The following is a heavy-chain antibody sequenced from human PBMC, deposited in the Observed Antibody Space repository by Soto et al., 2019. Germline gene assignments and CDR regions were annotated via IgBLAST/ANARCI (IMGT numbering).Heavy chain of an antibody. V-gene: IGHV3-15*07. CDR1: GFTFSNAW. CDR3: TTVGPAMVTGGDY. J-gene: IGHJ4*02. D-gene: IGHD5-18*01. CDR2: IKSKTDGGTT. Sequence: GGPRRLSCAASGFTFSNAWMNWIRQAQGKGLEWVGRIKSKTDGGTTDYAAPVKGRFTISRDDSKNTLYLQMNSLKTEDTAVYYCTTVGPAMVTGGDYWGQGTLVTVSS.